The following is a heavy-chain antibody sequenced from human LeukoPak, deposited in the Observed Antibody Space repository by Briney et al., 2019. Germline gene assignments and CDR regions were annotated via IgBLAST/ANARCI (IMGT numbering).Heavy chain of an antibody. D-gene: IGHD1-26*01. J-gene: IGHJ4*02. Sequence: GASVKVSCKASGGTFSSYAISWVRQAPGQGLEWMGGIIPIFGTANYAQKFQGRVTITADESTSTAYMELSTLRSEDTAVYCCARHGATYYFDYWGQGTLVTVSS. CDR2: IIPIFGTA. CDR3: ARHGATYYFDY. V-gene: IGHV1-69*13. CDR1: GGTFSSYA.